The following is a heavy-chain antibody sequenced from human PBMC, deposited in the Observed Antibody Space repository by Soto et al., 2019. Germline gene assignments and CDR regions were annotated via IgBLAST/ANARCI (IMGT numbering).Heavy chain of an antibody. V-gene: IGHV1-24*01. Sequence: ASVKVSCKVSGYTLTELSMHWVRQAPGKGLEWMGGFDPEDGETIYAQKFQGRVTMTEDTSTDTAYMELSSLRSEDTAVYYCATDGIVGATPDAFDIWGQGTMVTVSS. CDR2: FDPEDGET. CDR1: GYTLTELS. J-gene: IGHJ3*02. D-gene: IGHD1-26*01. CDR3: ATDGIVGATPDAFDI.